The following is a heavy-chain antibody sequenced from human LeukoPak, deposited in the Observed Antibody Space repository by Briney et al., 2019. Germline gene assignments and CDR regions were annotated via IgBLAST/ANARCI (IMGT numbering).Heavy chain of an antibody. V-gene: IGHV3-21*01. D-gene: IGHD6-13*01. J-gene: IGHJ3*02. CDR3: ARDSSSWYSAFDI. CDR1: GFTFSSYS. Sequence: GGSLRLSCAASGFTFSSYSMNWVRQAPGQGLEWVSSISSSSSYIYYVDSVKGRFTISRDNAKNSLYLQMNSLRAEDTAIYYCARDSSSWYSAFDIWGQGTMVTVSS. CDR2: ISSSSSYI.